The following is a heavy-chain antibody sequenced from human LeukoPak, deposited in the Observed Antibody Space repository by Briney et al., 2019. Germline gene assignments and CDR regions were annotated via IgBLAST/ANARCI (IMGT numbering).Heavy chain of an antibody. CDR3: VRLQPNTGQWAFDI. J-gene: IGHJ3*02. Sequence: PSETLSLTCTVSGGSISSYYWSWIRQPPGKGLEWIGYIYYSGSTNYNPSLKSRVTISVDTSKNQFSLKLRSVTAADTAVYHCVRLQPNTGQWAFDIWGQGTMVTVSS. D-gene: IGHD1-1*01. V-gene: IGHV4-59*01. CDR2: IYYSGST. CDR1: GGSISSYY.